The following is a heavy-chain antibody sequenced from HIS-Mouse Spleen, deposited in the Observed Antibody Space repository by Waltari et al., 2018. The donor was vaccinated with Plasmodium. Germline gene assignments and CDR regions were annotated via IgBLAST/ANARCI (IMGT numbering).Heavy chain of an antibody. Sequence: QVQLVESGGGVVQPGRSLRLSCAASGFTFSSYGMHWVLQATGKGLEWVAVISYDGSNKYYADSVKGRFTISRDNSKNTLYLQMNSLRAEDTAVYYCAKAQGVINFDYWGQGTLVTVSS. J-gene: IGHJ4*02. D-gene: IGHD3-16*01. CDR2: ISYDGSNK. V-gene: IGHV3-30*18. CDR1: GFTFSSYG. CDR3: AKAQGVINFDY.